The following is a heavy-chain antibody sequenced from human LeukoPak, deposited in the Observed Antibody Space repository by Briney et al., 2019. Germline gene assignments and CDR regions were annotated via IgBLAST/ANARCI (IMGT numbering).Heavy chain of an antibody. CDR1: GYTFTSYY. D-gene: IGHD1-14*01. CDR2: INPSGGDT. V-gene: IGHV1-46*01. CDR3: AREVMDNLRFDY. J-gene: IGHJ4*02. Sequence: ASVKVSCKASGYTFTSYYMHWVRQAPGQGLEWMGIINPSGGDTSYAQKFQGRLTMTRDTSTNTVYMELTSLRSEDTAVYYCAREVMDNLRFDYWGQGTLVSVSS.